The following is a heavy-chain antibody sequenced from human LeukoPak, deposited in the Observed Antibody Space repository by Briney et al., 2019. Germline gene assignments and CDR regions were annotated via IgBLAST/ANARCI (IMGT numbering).Heavy chain of an antibody. CDR3: ARDYYDSSGYYYFDY. Sequence: GTLSLTCTVSGGSISSYYWSWIRQAPGKGLEWVSYISSSGSTIYYADSVKGRFTISRDNAKNSLYLQMNSLRAEDTAVYYCARDYYDSSGYYYFDYWGQGTLVTVSS. CDR2: ISSSGSTI. CDR1: GGSISSYY. V-gene: IGHV3-11*01. J-gene: IGHJ4*02. D-gene: IGHD3-22*01.